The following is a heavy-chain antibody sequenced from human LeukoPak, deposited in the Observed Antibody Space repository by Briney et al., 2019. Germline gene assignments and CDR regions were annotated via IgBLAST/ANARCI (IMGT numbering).Heavy chain of an antibody. CDR3: ARPDDYVWGSYPRGGAFDI. J-gene: IGHJ3*02. Sequence: SVKVSCKASGGTFSSYAFSWVRQAPGQGLEWMGRIIPILGIANYAQKFQGRVTITADKSTSTAYMELSSLRSEDTAVYYCARPDDYVWGSYPRGGAFDIWGQGTMVTVSS. V-gene: IGHV1-69*04. CDR1: GGTFSSYA. D-gene: IGHD3-16*02. CDR2: IIPILGIA.